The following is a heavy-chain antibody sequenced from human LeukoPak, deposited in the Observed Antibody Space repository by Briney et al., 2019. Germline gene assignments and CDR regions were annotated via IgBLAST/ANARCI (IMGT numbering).Heavy chain of an antibody. CDR1: GYSFTNLV. CDR3: ARDDRVAAADQIWSDP. V-gene: IGHV1-18*01. J-gene: IGHJ5*02. CDR2: ISAYNGNT. Sequence: ASVKVSCKASGYSFTNLVISCVRQAPGQGLEWMGWISAYNGNTNYAQKLQGRVTMTTDTSTSTAYMELRSLRSDDTAVYYCARDDRVAAADQIWSDPRVHASLVTVSS. D-gene: IGHD6-13*01.